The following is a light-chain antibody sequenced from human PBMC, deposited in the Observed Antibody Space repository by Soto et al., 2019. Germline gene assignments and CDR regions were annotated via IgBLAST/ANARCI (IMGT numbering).Light chain of an antibody. CDR1: QSVSSSF. CDR2: GAS. CDR3: QQYVSSPWA. J-gene: IGKJ1*01. Sequence: EIVLAQSPGTLSLSPGESATLSCRASQSVSSSFLAWYQQKAGQAPRLLIYGASRRATGIPDRFSGSGSGTDFTLTISRLEPEDFAVYYCQQYVSSPWAFGQRTKV. V-gene: IGKV3-20*01.